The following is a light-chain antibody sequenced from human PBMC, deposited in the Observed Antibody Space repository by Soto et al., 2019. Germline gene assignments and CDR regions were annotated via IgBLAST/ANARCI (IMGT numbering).Light chain of an antibody. CDR1: QSDSARC. CDR2: GAS. J-gene: IGKJ4*02. CDR3: QQDNSFPLT. V-gene: IGKV3-20*01. Sequence: EIVLTRSPGTLSLSPGERAALSCRGAQSDSARCVAWYQQKPGQAPRLLIYGASNWASGVPDRFSGSGSGTDFTLTISNLEPEDSAVYYCQQDNSFPLTFGGGTKVDIK.